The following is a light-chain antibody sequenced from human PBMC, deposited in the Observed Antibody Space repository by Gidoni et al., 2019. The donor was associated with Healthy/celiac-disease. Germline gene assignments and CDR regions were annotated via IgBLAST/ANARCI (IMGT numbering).Light chain of an antibody. CDR3: QQYGSSPPVT. CDR1: QSVSSSY. V-gene: IGKV3-20*01. CDR2: GAS. Sequence: EIVFTQSPGTLSLSPGERATLSCRASQSVSSSYLAWYQQKPGQAPRLLSYGASSRDTGSPDRFSGSGSGIDFTLTSSRLEPEDLAVYYCQQYGSSPPVTFGGGTKVEIK. J-gene: IGKJ4*01.